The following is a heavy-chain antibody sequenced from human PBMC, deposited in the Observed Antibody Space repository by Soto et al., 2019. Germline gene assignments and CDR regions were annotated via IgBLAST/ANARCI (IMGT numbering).Heavy chain of an antibody. CDR2: ISTAHSDV. J-gene: IGHJ4*02. CDR1: GYTFTDYG. CDR3: ARDLTYIRQY. D-gene: IGHD2-2*02. V-gene: IGHV1-18*01. Sequence: QVQLVQSADEVKKPGASVKVSCKTSGYTFTDYGISWVRQAPGQGLEWMGWISTAHSDVGYAKKFQGRFTMTTDKSTSTAYMELRSLTSDDTAVYFCARDLTYIRQYWGQGTLVTVSS.